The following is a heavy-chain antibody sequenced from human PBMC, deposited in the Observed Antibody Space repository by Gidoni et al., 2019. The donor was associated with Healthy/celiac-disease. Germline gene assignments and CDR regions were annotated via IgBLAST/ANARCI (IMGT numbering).Heavy chain of an antibody. D-gene: IGHD2-15*01. Sequence: EVQLVESGGGLVKPGGSLRLSCAASGFTFSSYSMNWVRQAPGKGLVWVSSISSSGSYIYYADSVKGRFTISRDNAKNSLYLQMNILRAEDTAVYYCARCSGGSCYLDYWGQGTLVTVSS. V-gene: IGHV3-21*01. CDR3: ARCSGGSCYLDY. CDR1: GFTFSSYS. CDR2: ISSSGSYI. J-gene: IGHJ4*02.